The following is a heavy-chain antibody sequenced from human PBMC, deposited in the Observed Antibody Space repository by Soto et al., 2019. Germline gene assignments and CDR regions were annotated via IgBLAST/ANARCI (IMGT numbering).Heavy chain of an antibody. D-gene: IGHD6-19*01. Sequence: EVQLVESGGGLVKPGGSLRLSCAASGFTFSSYSMNWVRQAPGKGLEWVSSISSSSSYIYYADSVKGRFTISRDNAKNSLYLQMNSLRAEDTAVYYCARDQAFAVAGNYYYHGMDVWGPGTTVTVSS. J-gene: IGHJ6*02. CDR2: ISSSSSYI. V-gene: IGHV3-21*01. CDR3: ARDQAFAVAGNYYYHGMDV. CDR1: GFTFSSYS.